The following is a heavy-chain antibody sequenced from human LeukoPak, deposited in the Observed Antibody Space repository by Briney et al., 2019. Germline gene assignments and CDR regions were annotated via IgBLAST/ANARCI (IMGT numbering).Heavy chain of an antibody. Sequence: SETLSLTCIVSGGSISSGDYYWNWIRQPPGKGLEWIGYIYYSGGTYYNPSLKSRLTISVDTSKNQFSLRLSSVTAADTAVYYCARVAVVASRPGSVDYWGQGTLVTVSS. CDR3: ARVAVVASRPGSVDY. J-gene: IGHJ4*02. D-gene: IGHD6-6*01. CDR1: GGSISSGDYY. V-gene: IGHV4-30-4*08. CDR2: IYYSGGT.